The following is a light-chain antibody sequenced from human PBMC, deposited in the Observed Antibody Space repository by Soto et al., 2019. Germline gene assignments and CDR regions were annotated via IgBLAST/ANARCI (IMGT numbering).Light chain of an antibody. CDR2: KAS. J-gene: IGKJ5*01. Sequence: DIQMTQSPSTLSASVGDRVTITCRASQSISSWLAWYQQKPGKAPNLLIYKASTLESGVPSRFSGSGSGTEFTLTISSVQPDDFATYYCQQYNSYPITFGQGTRLEIK. CDR1: QSISSW. V-gene: IGKV1-5*03. CDR3: QQYNSYPIT.